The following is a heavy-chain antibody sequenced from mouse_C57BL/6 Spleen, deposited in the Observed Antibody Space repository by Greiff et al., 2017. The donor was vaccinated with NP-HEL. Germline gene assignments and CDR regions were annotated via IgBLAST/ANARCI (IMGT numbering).Heavy chain of an antibody. D-gene: IGHD1-1*01. J-gene: IGHJ2*01. CDR1: GFTFSSYA. Sequence: EVQLVESGGGLVKPGGSLKLSCAASGFTFSSYAMSWVRQTPEKRLEWVATISDGGSYTYYPDNVKGRFTISRDNAKNNLYLQMSHLKSEDTAMYYCARAYGSSDDYDYWGQGTTLTVSS. CDR2: ISDGGSYT. V-gene: IGHV5-4*01. CDR3: ARAYGSSDDYDY.